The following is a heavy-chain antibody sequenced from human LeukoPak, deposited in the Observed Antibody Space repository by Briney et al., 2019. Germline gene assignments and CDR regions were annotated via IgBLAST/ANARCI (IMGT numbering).Heavy chain of an antibody. V-gene: IGHV1-18*01. CDR1: GYTFTSYG. J-gene: IGHJ6*03. CDR3: ARGHDFWSGPLNYYYMDV. Sequence: APVTVSCKASGYTFTSYGIGWVRQAPGQGLEWMGWISAYNGNTNYAQNLQGRVTMTTDTSTSTAYMELRSLRSDDTAVYYCARGHDFWSGPLNYYYMDVWGKGTTVTVSS. D-gene: IGHD3-3*01. CDR2: ISAYNGNT.